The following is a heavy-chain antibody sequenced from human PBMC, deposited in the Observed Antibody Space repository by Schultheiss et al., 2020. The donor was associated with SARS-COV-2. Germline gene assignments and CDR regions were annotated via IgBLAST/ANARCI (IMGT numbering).Heavy chain of an antibody. D-gene: IGHD3-22*01. J-gene: IGHJ4*02. CDR3: ARERLINYDSSGWMGYFDY. V-gene: IGHV1-69*13. CDR2: IIPIFGTA. Sequence: SVKVSCKASGGTFSSYAISWVRQAPGQGLEWMGGIIPIFGTANYAQKFQGRVTITADESTSTAYMELSSLRSEDTAVYYCARERLINYDSSGWMGYFDYWGQGTLVTVSS. CDR1: GGTFSSYA.